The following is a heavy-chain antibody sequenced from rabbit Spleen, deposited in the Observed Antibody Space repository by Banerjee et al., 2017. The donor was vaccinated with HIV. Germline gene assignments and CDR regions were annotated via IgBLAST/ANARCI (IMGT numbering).Heavy chain of an antibody. D-gene: IGHD8-1*01. CDR3: ARDTGSSFSSYGMDL. CDR1: GFDFNDKYYY. J-gene: IGHJ6*01. Sequence: QEQLVESGGGLVQPEGSLILTCKASGFDFNDKYYYMCWVRQAPGKGPEWIGCIYGGSSGFTYSASWAKGRFTISKSSSTTVTLQMTSLTAADTATYFCARDTGSSFSSYGMDLWGQGTLVTVS. V-gene: IGHV1S45*01. CDR2: IYGGSSGFT.